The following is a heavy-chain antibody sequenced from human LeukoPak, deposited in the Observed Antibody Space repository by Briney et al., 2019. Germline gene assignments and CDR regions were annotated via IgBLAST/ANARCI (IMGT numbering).Heavy chain of an antibody. CDR1: GGSISSGSYY. D-gene: IGHD2-15*01. CDR2: IYTSGST. J-gene: IGHJ6*03. Sequence: TSQTLSLTCTVSGGSISSGSYYWSWIRQPAGKGLEWIGRIYTSGSTNYNPSLKSRVTISVDTSKNQFSLKLSSVTAADTAVYYCARDSGGSGPYYYYMDVWGKGTTVTISS. CDR3: ARDSGGSGPYYYYMDV. V-gene: IGHV4-61*02.